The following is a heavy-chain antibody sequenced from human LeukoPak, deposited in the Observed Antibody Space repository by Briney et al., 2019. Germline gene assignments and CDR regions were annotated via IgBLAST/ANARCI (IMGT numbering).Heavy chain of an antibody. CDR2: ISSSGSTI. D-gene: IGHD3-10*02. CDR1: GFTFSSYE. J-gene: IGHJ6*04. CDR3: AELGITMIGGV. Sequence: GGSLRLSCAASGFTFSSYEMNWVRQTPGKGLEWVSYISSSGSTIYYADSVKGRFTISRDNAKNSLCLQMNSLRAEDTAVYYCAELGITMIGGVWGKGTTVTISS. V-gene: IGHV3-48*03.